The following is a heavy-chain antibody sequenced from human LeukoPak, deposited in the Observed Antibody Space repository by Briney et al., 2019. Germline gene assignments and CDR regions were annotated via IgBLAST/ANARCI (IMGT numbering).Heavy chain of an antibody. CDR3: ARASYYYDSSGYYFNWFDP. CDR1: GGTFSSYA. CDR2: IIPIFGTA. J-gene: IGHJ5*02. V-gene: IGHV1-69*05. Sequence: SVKVSCKASGGTFSSYAISWVRQAPGQGLEWMGGIIPIFGTANYSQKFQGRVTITTDESTSTAYMELSSLRSEDTAVYYCARASYYYDSSGYYFNWFDPWGQGTLVTVSS. D-gene: IGHD3-22*01.